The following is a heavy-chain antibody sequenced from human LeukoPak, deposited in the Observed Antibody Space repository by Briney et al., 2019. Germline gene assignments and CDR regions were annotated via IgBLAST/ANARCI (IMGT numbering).Heavy chain of an antibody. Sequence: HAGGSLRLSCAASGFTFSSYAMSWVRQAPGKGLEWVSAISGSGGSTYYADSVKGRFTISRDNSKNTLYLQMNSLRAEDTAVYYCAKDRYYDFWSGYYGDYWGQGTLVTVSS. D-gene: IGHD3-3*01. CDR2: ISGSGGST. CDR1: GFTFSSYA. J-gene: IGHJ4*02. V-gene: IGHV3-23*01. CDR3: AKDRYYDFWSGYYGDY.